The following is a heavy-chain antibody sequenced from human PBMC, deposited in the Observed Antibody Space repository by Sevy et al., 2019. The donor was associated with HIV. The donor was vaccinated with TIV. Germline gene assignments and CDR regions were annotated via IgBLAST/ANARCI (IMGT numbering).Heavy chain of an antibody. J-gene: IGHJ4*02. D-gene: IGHD6-13*01. Sequence: GGSLRLSCAASGFTFSGSAMQWVRQASGKGLEWVGHIRSKGNSYATEYAASVKGRFTISRDDSKNTVYLQMNSLKTEDTAVYYCTRGGARDSSSWYDYFDYWGQGTLVTVSS. CDR3: TRGGARDSSSWYDYFDY. V-gene: IGHV3-73*01. CDR1: GFTFSGSA. CDR2: IRSKGNSYAT.